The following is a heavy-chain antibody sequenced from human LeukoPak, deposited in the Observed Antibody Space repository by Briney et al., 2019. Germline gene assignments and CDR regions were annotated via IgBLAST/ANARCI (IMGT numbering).Heavy chain of an antibody. V-gene: IGHV1-69*13. J-gene: IGHJ5*02. Sequence: SVKVSCTASGGTFSSYAISWVRQAPGQGLEWMGGIIPIFGTANYAQKFQGRVTITADESTSTAYMELSSLRSEDTAVYYCARVRGEWELPRGGWFDPWGQGTLVTVSS. D-gene: IGHD1-26*01. CDR3: ARVRGEWELPRGGWFDP. CDR2: IIPIFGTA. CDR1: GGTFSSYA.